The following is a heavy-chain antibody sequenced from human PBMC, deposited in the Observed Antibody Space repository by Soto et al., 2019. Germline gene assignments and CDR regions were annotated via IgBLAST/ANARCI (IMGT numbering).Heavy chain of an antibody. V-gene: IGHV3-7*03. J-gene: IGHJ6*02. CDR1: GFTFSRYW. CDR3: ARKQTTVTSLRTYYYGLDV. Sequence: EVQLVESGGGLVQPGGSLRLSCAASGFTFSRYWMSWVRQAPGKGLEWVANIKDDGSDEYYVDSVKGRFTVSRDNAKKSLDLQLSGLRDEDTAVYYCARKQTTVTSLRTYYYGLDVWGQGTPVTVSS. CDR2: IKDDGSDE. D-gene: IGHD4-4*01.